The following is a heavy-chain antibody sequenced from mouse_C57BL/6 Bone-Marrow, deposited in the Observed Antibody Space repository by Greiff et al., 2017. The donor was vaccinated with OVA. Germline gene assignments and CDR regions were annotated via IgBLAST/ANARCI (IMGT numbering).Heavy chain of an antibody. J-gene: IGHJ3*01. CDR2: ISYSGST. D-gene: IGHD3-2*02. V-gene: IGHV3-1*01. Sequence: EVQLQQSGPGMVKPSQSLSLTCTVTGYSITSGYDWHWIRHFPGNKLEWMGYISYSGSTNYNPSLKSRISITHDTSKNHFFLKLNSVTTEDTATYYCASDSSGYWFAYWGQGTLVTVSA. CDR3: ASDSSGYWFAY. CDR1: GYSITSGYD.